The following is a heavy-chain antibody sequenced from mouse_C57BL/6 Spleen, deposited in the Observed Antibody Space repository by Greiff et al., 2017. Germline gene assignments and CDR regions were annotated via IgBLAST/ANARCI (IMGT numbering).Heavy chain of an antibody. CDR2: IWSGGST. D-gene: IGHD2-1*01. Sequence: QVQLQQSGPGLVQPSQSLSITCTVSGFSLTSYGVHWVRESPGKGLEWLGVIWSGGSTDYNAAFISRLSISKDNSKIQVFFKMNSLQADDTAIYYCARRGNYDAMDYWGQGTSVTVSS. J-gene: IGHJ4*01. CDR3: ARRGNYDAMDY. CDR1: GFSLTSYG. V-gene: IGHV2-2*01.